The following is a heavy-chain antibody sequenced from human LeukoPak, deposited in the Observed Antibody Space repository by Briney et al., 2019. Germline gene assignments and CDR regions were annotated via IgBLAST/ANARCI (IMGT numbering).Heavy chain of an antibody. Sequence: PSETLSLTCAVYGGSLSGYYWSWIRQPPGKGLEWIGEIYHSGSTNYNPSLKSRVTISVDTSKNQFSLKLSSVTAADTAVYYCARHAAYCSGGSCYYYMDVWGKGTTVTISS. CDR2: IYHSGST. V-gene: IGHV4-34*01. CDR1: GGSLSGYY. J-gene: IGHJ6*03. D-gene: IGHD2-15*01. CDR3: ARHAAYCSGGSCYYYMDV.